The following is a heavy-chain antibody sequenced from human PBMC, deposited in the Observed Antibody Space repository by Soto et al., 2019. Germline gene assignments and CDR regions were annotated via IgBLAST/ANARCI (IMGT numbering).Heavy chain of an antibody. Sequence: VKVSCKASGYTFTSYGISLVRQAPGQGLEWMGWISAYNGNTNYAQKLQGRVTTTTDTSTSTAYMELRSLRSDDTAVYYCARDRPIAVAGPLDYWGQGTLVTVSS. CDR2: ISAYNGNT. V-gene: IGHV1-18*04. D-gene: IGHD6-19*01. CDR3: ARDRPIAVAGPLDY. J-gene: IGHJ4*02. CDR1: GYTFTSYG.